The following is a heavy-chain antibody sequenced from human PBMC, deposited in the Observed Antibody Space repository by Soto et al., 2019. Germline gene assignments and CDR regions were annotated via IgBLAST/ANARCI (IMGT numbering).Heavy chain of an antibody. CDR3: ARETYYYESTAYYHNWFDP. D-gene: IGHD3-22*01. J-gene: IGHJ5*02. CDR2: IHNNGNT. Sequence: SETLSLTCTVSGDSISSYSWSWIRQPPGKGLEWIGNIHNNGNTKYSPSLKSRVTVSVDTSKNQFSLTLTSVTAADTAVYYCARETYYYESTAYYHNWFDPWGQGTLVTVS. V-gene: IGHV4-4*08. CDR1: GDSISSYS.